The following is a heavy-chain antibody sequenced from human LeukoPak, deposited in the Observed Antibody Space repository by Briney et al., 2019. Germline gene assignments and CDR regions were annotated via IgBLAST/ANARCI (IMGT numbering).Heavy chain of an antibody. CDR2: ISYDGSNK. CDR1: GFTFSSYG. Sequence: PGRSLRLSCAASGFTFSSYGMHWVRQAPGKGLEWVAVISYDGSNKYYADSVKGRFTISRDNSKNTLYLQMNSLRAEDTAVYYSAKILGYCSGGSCLFDYWGQGTLVTVSS. D-gene: IGHD2-15*01. CDR3: AKILGYCSGGSCLFDY. J-gene: IGHJ4*02. V-gene: IGHV3-30*18.